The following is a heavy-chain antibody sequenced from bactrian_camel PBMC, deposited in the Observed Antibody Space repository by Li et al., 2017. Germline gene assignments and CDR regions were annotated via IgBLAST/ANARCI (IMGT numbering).Heavy chain of an antibody. CDR1: GFTFSIHG. CDR2: INDGGDAS. Sequence: VQLVESGGGLVQPGGSLRLSCAASGFTFSIHGMSWVRQAPGKGLEWVSGINDGGDASYYAASVKGRFTISRDNAKNTLYLQMNSLQTDDAAVYYCATAGRYYSDYYAGLYYYRMDYWGKGTQVTVS. J-gene: IGHJ7*01. V-gene: IGHV3S40*01. D-gene: IGHD4*01.